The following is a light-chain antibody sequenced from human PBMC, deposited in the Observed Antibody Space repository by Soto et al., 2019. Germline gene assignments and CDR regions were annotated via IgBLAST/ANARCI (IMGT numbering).Light chain of an antibody. J-gene: IGKJ3*01. Sequence: DIVLTQAPGTLSLSPGERATLSCRASQTVSSNNLAWYQQTRVQAPRLLIYGASSRAAAIPDRFRGSGSGTDFTLIISSLATEDFAVYYCQQYCSSPFTFGPGTAVDIK. V-gene: IGKV3-20*01. CDR2: GAS. CDR3: QQYCSSPFT. CDR1: QTVSSNN.